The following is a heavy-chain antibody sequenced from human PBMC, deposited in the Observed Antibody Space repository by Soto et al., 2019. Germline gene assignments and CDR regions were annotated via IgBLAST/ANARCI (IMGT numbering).Heavy chain of an antibody. V-gene: IGHV4-59*12. CDR1: GGSLTSYY. Sequence: PSETLSLTCTVSGGSLTSYYWSWIRQPPGKGLEWIGYMYHSGSTYYNPSLKSRVTISIDRSKNQSSLKLSSVTAADTAVYYCARVPDYWGQGILVTVS. J-gene: IGHJ4*02. CDR3: ARVPDY. D-gene: IGHD2-2*01. CDR2: MYHSGST.